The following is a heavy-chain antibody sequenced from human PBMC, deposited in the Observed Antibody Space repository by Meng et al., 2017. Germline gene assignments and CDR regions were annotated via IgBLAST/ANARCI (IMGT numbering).Heavy chain of an antibody. CDR1: GYTFTTYA. CDR2: INAGNSDT. D-gene: IGHD1-1*01. V-gene: IGHV1-3*01. J-gene: IGHJ4*02. CDR3: AREFRGTFYFDY. Sequence: QVHLVQSGAEVKKPGASVKVSCKASGYTFTTYAIHWVRQAPGQRLEWMGWINAGNSDTKYSQKLQGRVTITRDTSASTVYMEVSSLRSEDTAVYYCAREFRGTFYFDYWGQGSLVTVSS.